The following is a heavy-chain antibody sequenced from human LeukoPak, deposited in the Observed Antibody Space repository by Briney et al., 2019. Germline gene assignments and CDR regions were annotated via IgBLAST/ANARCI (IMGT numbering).Heavy chain of an antibody. J-gene: IGHJ3*02. V-gene: IGHV4-59*12. Sequence: SETLSLTCTVSGGSISSYYWSWIRRPPGKGLEWIGYIYYSGSTNYNPSLKSRVTMSVDTSKNQFSLKLSSVTAADTAVYYCAISAMDAFDIWGQGTMVTVSS. D-gene: IGHD2-2*01. CDR3: AISAMDAFDI. CDR2: IYYSGST. CDR1: GGSISSYY.